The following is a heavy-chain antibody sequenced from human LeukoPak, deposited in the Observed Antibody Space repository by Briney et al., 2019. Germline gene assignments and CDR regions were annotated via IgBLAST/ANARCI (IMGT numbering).Heavy chain of an antibody. D-gene: IGHD6-13*01. CDR1: GFTFSSYG. CDR3: ARDTAYSSSWYWDLDYYYYGMDV. V-gene: IGHV3-33*01. CDR2: IWYDGSNK. J-gene: IGHJ6*02. Sequence: GGSLRPSCAASGFTFSSYGMHWVRQAPGKGLEWVAVIWYDGSNKYYADSVKGRFTISRDNSKNTLYLQMNSLRAEDTAVYYCARDTAYSSSWYWDLDYYYYGMDVWGQGTTVTVSS.